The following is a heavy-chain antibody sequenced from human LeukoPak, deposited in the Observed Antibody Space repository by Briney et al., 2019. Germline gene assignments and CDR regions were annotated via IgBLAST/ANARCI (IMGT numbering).Heavy chain of an antibody. Sequence: SETLSLTCTVSGGSISSYYWSWIRQPPGKGLEWIGCIYYSGSTSYNPSLKSRVTISVDTSKNQFSLKLSSVTAADTAVYYCARRLSGGYFDLWGRGALVTVSS. CDR1: GGSISSYY. CDR2: IYYSGST. D-gene: IGHD4/OR15-4a*01. CDR3: ARRLSGGYFDL. J-gene: IGHJ2*01. V-gene: IGHV4-59*08.